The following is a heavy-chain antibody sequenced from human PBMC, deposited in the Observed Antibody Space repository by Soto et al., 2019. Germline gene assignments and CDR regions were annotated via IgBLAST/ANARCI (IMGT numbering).Heavy chain of an antibody. D-gene: IGHD3-22*01. Sequence: SVTVSCKASVGTFSSYAISWVRQAPGQGLEWMGGIIPIFGTANYAQKFQGRVTITADESTSTAYMELSSLRSEDTAVYYCARGGITMIVVDRFDYWGQGTLVTVSS. V-gene: IGHV1-69*13. CDR3: ARGGITMIVVDRFDY. J-gene: IGHJ4*02. CDR1: VGTFSSYA. CDR2: IIPIFGTA.